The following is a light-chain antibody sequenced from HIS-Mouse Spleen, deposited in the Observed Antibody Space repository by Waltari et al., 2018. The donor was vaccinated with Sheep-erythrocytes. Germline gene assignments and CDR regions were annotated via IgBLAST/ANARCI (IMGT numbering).Light chain of an antibody. CDR1: STDGGSYNL. J-gene: IGLJ3*02. V-gene: IGLV2-23*01. CDR2: EGS. Sequence: QSALTQPASVSGSPGQSITISCTGTSTDGGSYNLVSWYQHRPGKAPKLMVYEGSNRPSGVSNRFSGSKSGNTASLTISGLQAEDEADYYCCSYAGSSTPWVFGGGTKLTVL. CDR3: CSYAGSSTPWV.